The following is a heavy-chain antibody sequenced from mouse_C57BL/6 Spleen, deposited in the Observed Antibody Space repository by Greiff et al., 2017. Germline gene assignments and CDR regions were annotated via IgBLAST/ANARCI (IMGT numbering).Heavy chain of an antibody. CDR2: ISYDGSN. CDR1: GYSITSGYY. Sequence: EVKVEESGPGLVKPSQSLSLTCSVTGYSITSGYYWNWIRQFPGNKLEWMGYISYDGSNNYNPSLKNRISITRDTSKNQFFLKLNSVTTEDTATYYCARVLYYYGFDYWGQGTTLTVSS. J-gene: IGHJ2*01. D-gene: IGHD1-1*01. V-gene: IGHV3-6*01. CDR3: ARVLYYYGFDY.